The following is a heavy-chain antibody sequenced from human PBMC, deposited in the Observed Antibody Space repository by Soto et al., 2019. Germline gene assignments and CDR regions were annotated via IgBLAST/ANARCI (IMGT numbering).Heavy chain of an antibody. CDR3: ARYSGYDLGFDY. Sequence: QVQLVQSGAEVKKPGASVKVSCKASGYTFTSYAMHWVRQAPGQRLEWMGWINAGNGNTKYSQKFQGRVTTTRDTSASTAYMELSSLRSEDTAVYYCARYSGYDLGFDYWGQGTLVTVSS. CDR1: GYTFTSYA. V-gene: IGHV1-3*01. J-gene: IGHJ4*02. CDR2: INAGNGNT. D-gene: IGHD5-12*01.